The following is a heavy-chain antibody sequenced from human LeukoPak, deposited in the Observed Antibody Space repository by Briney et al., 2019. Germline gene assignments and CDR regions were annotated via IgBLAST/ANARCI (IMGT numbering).Heavy chain of an antibody. J-gene: IGHJ3*02. D-gene: IGHD6-13*01. Sequence: PGGSLRLSCAASGFTFSSYGMHWVRQAPGKGLEWVSVIYSGGSTYYADSVKGRFTISRDNSKNTLYLQMNSLRAEDTAVYYCARDRGSSWYGWNAFDIWGQGTMVTVSS. V-gene: IGHV3-66*01. CDR3: ARDRGSSWYGWNAFDI. CDR1: GFTFSSYG. CDR2: IYSGGST.